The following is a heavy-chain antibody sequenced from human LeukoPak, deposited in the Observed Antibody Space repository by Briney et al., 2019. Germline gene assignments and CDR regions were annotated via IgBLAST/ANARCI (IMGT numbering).Heavy chain of an antibody. D-gene: IGHD1-26*01. Sequence: PGGSLRLSCAASGFTFDDYGMSWVRQAPGKGLGWVSGINWNGGSTGYADSVKGRFTISRDNAKNSLYLQMNSLRAEDTALYYCASSKVGATFFDCWGQGTLVTVSS. J-gene: IGHJ4*02. V-gene: IGHV3-20*04. CDR1: GFTFDDYG. CDR2: INWNGGST. CDR3: ASSKVGATFFDC.